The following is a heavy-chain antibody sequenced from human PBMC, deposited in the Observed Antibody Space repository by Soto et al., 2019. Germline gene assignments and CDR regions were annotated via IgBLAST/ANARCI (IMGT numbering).Heavy chain of an antibody. V-gene: IGHV4-59*01. Sequence: SETLSLTCTVSGGSISSYYWSWIRQPPGKGLEWIGYIYYSGSTNYNPSLKSRVTISVDTSKNQFSLKLSSVTAADTAVYYCARVICGGGSCYFVNYNNYRGVGGKGTTVPVSS. CDR1: GGSISSYY. D-gene: IGHD2-15*01. CDR2: IYYSGST. J-gene: IGHJ6*03. CDR3: ARVICGGGSCYFVNYNNYRGV.